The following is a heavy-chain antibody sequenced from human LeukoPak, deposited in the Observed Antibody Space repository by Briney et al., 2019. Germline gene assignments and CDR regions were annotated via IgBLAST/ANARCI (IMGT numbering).Heavy chain of an antibody. CDR2: ISYDGNSK. D-gene: IGHD4-17*01. CDR1: GFTFSNYA. CDR3: AKTFDYGDYYDY. V-gene: IGHV3-30-3*02. Sequence: GGSLSLSFAASGFTFSNYAMHWVRQAPGKGLEWVAVISYDGNSKYYADSVKGRFTISRDNSKNTLYLQMNSLRAEDTAVYYCAKTFDYGDYYDYWGQGTLVTVSS. J-gene: IGHJ4*02.